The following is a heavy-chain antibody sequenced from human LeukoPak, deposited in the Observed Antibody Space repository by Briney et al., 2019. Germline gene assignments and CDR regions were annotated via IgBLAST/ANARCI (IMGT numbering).Heavy chain of an antibody. Sequence: SETLSLTCAVSGGSFSSGGFSWSWLRQPPGTGLKWVGYIYHSGSTYYNPSLKSRVTISVDRSKNQFSLKLSSVTAADTAVYYCARDKRDFWSGYYYGMDVWGQGTTVTVSS. V-gene: IGHV4-30-2*01. CDR1: GGSFSSGGFS. J-gene: IGHJ6*02. CDR2: IYHSGST. CDR3: ARDKRDFWSGYYYGMDV. D-gene: IGHD3-3*01.